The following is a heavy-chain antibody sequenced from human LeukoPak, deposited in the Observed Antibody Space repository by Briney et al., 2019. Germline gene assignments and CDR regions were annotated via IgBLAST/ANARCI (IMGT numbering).Heavy chain of an antibody. Sequence: SVKVSCKASGGTFSSYAISWVRQAPGQGLEWMGGIIPIFGTANYAQKFQGRVTITTDESTSTAYMELSSLRSEDTAVYYCASSDCSSTSCYGGLDYWGQGTLVTVSS. V-gene: IGHV1-69*05. CDR2: IIPIFGTA. D-gene: IGHD2-2*01. CDR3: ASSDCSSTSCYGGLDY. CDR1: GGTFSSYA. J-gene: IGHJ4*02.